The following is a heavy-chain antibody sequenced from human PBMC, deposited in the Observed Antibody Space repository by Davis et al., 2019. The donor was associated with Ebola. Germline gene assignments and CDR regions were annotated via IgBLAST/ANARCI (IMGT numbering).Heavy chain of an antibody. CDR1: GYTFTSYY. V-gene: IGHV1-46*01. CDR2: INPSGGST. J-gene: IGHJ4*02. Sequence: AASVKVSCKASGYTFTSYYMHWVRQAPGQGLEWMGIINPSGGSTSYAQKFQGRVTMTRDTSISTAYMDLSRLRSDDTAVYYCARGGVAYSDLDYWGQGTLVAVSS. CDR3: ARGGVAYSDLDY. D-gene: IGHD2-21*01.